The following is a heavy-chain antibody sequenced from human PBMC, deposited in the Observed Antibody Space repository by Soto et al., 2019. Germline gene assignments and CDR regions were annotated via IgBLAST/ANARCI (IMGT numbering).Heavy chain of an antibody. V-gene: IGHV1-69*12. CDR3: AVTMTNYYYYGMDV. CDR2: IIPIFGTT. CDR1: GGTFSSYA. J-gene: IGHJ6*02. D-gene: IGHD3-22*01. Sequence: QVQLVQSGAEMKKPGSSVKVSCKASGGTFSSYAISWVRQAPGQGLEWMGGIIPIFGTTDYAQKFQGRVTITAGESTSTAYMELSSLRSEDTAVYYCAVTMTNYYYYGMDVWGQGTTVTVSS.